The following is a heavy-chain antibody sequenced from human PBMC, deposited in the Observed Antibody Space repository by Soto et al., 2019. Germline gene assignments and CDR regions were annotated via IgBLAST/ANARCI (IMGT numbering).Heavy chain of an antibody. J-gene: IGHJ5*02. CDR3: ARHVSRDWFDP. CDR1: GGSISSYY. CDR2: IYYSGST. V-gene: IGHV4-59*08. Sequence: PSETLSLTCTVSGGSISSYYWSWIRQPPGKGLEWIGHIYYSGSTNYNPSLKSRVTISVDTSKNQFFLKLSSVTAADTAVYYCARHVSRDWFDPWGQGTLVTVSS.